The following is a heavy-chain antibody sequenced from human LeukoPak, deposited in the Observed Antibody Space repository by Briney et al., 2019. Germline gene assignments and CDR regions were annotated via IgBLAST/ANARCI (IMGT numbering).Heavy chain of an antibody. J-gene: IGHJ3*02. CDR2: ISSSSSTI. CDR1: GFTFSSYS. CDR3: ARELYYYGSGSYLDAFDI. D-gene: IGHD3-10*01. Sequence: GGSLRLSCAASGFTFSSYSMNWVRQAPGKGLEWVSYISSSSSTIYYADSVKGRFTISRDNAKNSLYLQMNSLRAEDTAVYYCARELYYYGSGSYLDAFDIWGQGTMVTVSS. V-gene: IGHV3-48*04.